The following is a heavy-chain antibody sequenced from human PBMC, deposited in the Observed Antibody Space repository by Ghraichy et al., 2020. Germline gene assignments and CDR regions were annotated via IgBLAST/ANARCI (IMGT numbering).Heavy chain of an antibody. V-gene: IGHV3-7*01. D-gene: IGHD4-23*01. Sequence: GGSLRLSCAASGFTFSSYWMSWVRQAPGKGLEWVANIKQDGSEKYYVDSVKGRFTISRDNAKNSLYLQMNSLRAEDTAVYYCARDRTTVVTDHHDAFEIWGQGTMVTVSS. J-gene: IGHJ3*02. CDR1: GFTFSSYW. CDR2: IKQDGSEK. CDR3: ARDRTTVVTDHHDAFEI.